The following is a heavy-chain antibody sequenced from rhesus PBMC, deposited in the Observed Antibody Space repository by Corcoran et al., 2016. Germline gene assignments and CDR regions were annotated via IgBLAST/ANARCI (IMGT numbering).Heavy chain of an antibody. V-gene: IGHV3-178*01. CDR1: GFTFSADD. CDR3: VRAIGY. CDR2: ISNGGGST. Sequence: EVRLVESGGGLAKPGGSLRLHCAASGFTFSADDMDGVRQAPGKGLGWVSRISNGGGSTWYVDSVKDRFTISRENANNILYLQMDSLRAEDTAVYFCVRAIGYWGQGVLVTVSS. J-gene: IGHJ4*01.